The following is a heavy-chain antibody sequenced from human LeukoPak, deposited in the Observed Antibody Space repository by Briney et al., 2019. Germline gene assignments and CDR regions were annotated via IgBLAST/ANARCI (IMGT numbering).Heavy chain of an antibody. Sequence: SVKVSCKASGGTFSSYAISWVRQAPGQGLEWMGGIIPIFGTANYAQKFQGRVTITADESTSTAYMELSSLRSEDTAVYYCASSSQQRKYCYGSGSPSDYYYYYMDVWGKGTTVTVSS. CDR1: GGTFSSYA. J-gene: IGHJ6*03. D-gene: IGHD3-10*01. CDR3: ASSSQQRKYCYGSGSPSDYYYYYMDV. V-gene: IGHV1-69*01. CDR2: IIPIFGTA.